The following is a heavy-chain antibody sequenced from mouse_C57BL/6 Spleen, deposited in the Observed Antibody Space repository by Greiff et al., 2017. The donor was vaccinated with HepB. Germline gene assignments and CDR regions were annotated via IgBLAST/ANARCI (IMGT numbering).Heavy chain of an antibody. Sequence: DVHLVESGGGLVKPGGSLKLSCAASGFTFSSYAMSWVRQTPEKRLEWVATISDGGSYTYYPDNVKGRFTISRDNAKNNLYLQMSHLKSEDTAMYYCAREAEDAMDYWGQGTSVTVSS. CDR1: GFTFSSYA. J-gene: IGHJ4*01. CDR3: AREAEDAMDY. CDR2: ISDGGSYT. V-gene: IGHV5-4*01.